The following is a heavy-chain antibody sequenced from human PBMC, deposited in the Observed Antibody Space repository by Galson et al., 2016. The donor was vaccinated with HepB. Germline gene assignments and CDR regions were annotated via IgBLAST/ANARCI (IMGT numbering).Heavy chain of an antibody. CDR2: ISSSSSDS. CDR3: ARGEIGTLPYYYFGMDV. J-gene: IGHJ6*02. Sequence: WVRQAPGKGLEWISYISSSSSDSFYADSVKGRFTISRDNAKNSLYLKMSSLTDDDTAVYYCARGEIGTLPYYYFGMDVWGQGTTVTVSS. D-gene: IGHD1-1*01. V-gene: IGHV3-48*02.